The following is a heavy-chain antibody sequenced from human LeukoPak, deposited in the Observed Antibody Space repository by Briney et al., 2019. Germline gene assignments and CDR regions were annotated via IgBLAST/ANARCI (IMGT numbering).Heavy chain of an antibody. CDR3: ARGPYSSSWNWFDP. CDR1: GGSFSGYY. CDR2: INHSGST. V-gene: IGHV4-34*01. Sequence: SETLSLTCAVYGGSFSGYYWSWIRQPPGKGLEWIGEINHSGSTNYNPSLKSRVTISVDTSKNQFSLKLSSVTAADTAMYYCARGPYSSSWNWFDPWGQGTLVTVSS. J-gene: IGHJ5*02. D-gene: IGHD6-13*01.